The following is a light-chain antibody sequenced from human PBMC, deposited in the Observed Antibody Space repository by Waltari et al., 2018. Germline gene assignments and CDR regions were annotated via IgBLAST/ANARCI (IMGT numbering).Light chain of an antibody. Sequence: QSALTQPRSVSGSPGQSVTISCTGTSRDVGGYNYVSWYQQHPGKAPKVMIYDVSKRPSGVPDRFSGSKSGNTASLTISGLQAEDEADYYCCSYAGGYTLGVFGGGTKLTVL. V-gene: IGLV2-11*01. CDR2: DVS. J-gene: IGLJ2*01. CDR3: CSYAGGYTLGV. CDR1: SRDVGGYNY.